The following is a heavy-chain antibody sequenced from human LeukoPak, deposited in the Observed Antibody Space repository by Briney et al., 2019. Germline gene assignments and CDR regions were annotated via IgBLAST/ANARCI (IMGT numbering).Heavy chain of an antibody. CDR3: ARYRCKTTSGCEDTDAFDM. D-gene: IGHD2/OR15-2a*01. Sequence: ASVKVSCKTSGYTFTANYMQWVRQAPGQGLEWMGWINRNSGGTRYAQKFQGRVTMTRDTSISTAYMELSRLRSDDTAVYYCARYRCKTTSGCEDTDAFDMWGQGTMVTVSS. CDR1: GYTFTANY. CDR2: INRNSGGT. J-gene: IGHJ3*02. V-gene: IGHV1-2*02.